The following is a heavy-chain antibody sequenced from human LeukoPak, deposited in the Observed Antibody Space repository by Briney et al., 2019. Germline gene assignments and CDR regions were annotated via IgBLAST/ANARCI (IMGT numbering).Heavy chain of an antibody. Sequence: GRSLRLSCAASGFTFSSYDMHWVRQAPGKGLEWVAVISYDGSNKYCSDSVKGRFTISSDNSKNTMYLQMNSLRAEDTAVYYCATTASRGPQSAEYFQYWGQGTLVTVSS. J-gene: IGHJ1*01. CDR1: GFTFSSYD. V-gene: IGHV3-30*03. CDR2: ISYDGSNK. CDR3: ATTASRGPQSAEYFQY.